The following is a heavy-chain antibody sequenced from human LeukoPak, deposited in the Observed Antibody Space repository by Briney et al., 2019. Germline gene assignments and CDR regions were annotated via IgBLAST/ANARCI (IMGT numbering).Heavy chain of an antibody. CDR3: AAVYSSLTVDAFDI. CDR2: IVVGSGNT. D-gene: IGHD6-19*01. V-gene: IGHV1-58*02. CDR1: GFTFTSSA. J-gene: IGHJ3*02. Sequence: SVKVSCKASGFTFTSSAMQWVRQARGQRLEWIGWIVVGSGNTNYAQKFQERVTITRDMSTSTAYMELSSLRSEDTAVYYCAAVYSSLTVDAFDIWGQGTMVTVS.